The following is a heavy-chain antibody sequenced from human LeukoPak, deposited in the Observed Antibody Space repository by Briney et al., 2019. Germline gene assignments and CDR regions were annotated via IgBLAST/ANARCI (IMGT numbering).Heavy chain of an antibody. CDR3: ARHRSGWSPRVRHDYYMDV. Sequence: SETLSLTCTVSGDSISSGDYYWSWIRQPAGKGLEWIGRISSSGSTNYNPSLKSRVTISVDTSKNQFSLKLSSVTAADTAVYYCARHRSGWSPRVRHDYYMDVWGKGTTVTISS. CDR2: ISSSGST. CDR1: GDSISSGDYY. J-gene: IGHJ6*03. V-gene: IGHV4-61*02. D-gene: IGHD6-19*01.